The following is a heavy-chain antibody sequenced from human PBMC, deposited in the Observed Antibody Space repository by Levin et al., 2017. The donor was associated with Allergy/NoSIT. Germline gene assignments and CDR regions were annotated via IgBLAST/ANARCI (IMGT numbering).Heavy chain of an antibody. V-gene: IGHV4-61*01. CDR1: GDSVSSGSYY. Sequence: SETLSLTCSVSGDSVSSGSYYWNWIRQPPGKGLEWIGYIYHTGSTSYNPSLKSRITISLDTSKNQFSLKLSSVTAADTAVYYWARSVDYHYGMDVWGQGTTVTVSS. CDR2: IYHTGST. J-gene: IGHJ6*02. D-gene: IGHD4/OR15-4a*01. CDR3: ARSVDYHYGMDV.